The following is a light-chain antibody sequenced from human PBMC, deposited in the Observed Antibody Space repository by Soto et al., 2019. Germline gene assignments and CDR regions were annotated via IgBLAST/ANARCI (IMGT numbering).Light chain of an antibody. CDR1: QSISSW. CDR3: QQYNSYWT. J-gene: IGKJ1*01. Sequence: DIQMTQSPSTLSASVGDRVTITCRASQSISSWLAWYQQKPGKAPKFLIYDASSLESGVPSRFSGSGSGTEFTLTISSLQPDDFATYYCQQYNSYWTFGQGTKVDSK. CDR2: DAS. V-gene: IGKV1-5*01.